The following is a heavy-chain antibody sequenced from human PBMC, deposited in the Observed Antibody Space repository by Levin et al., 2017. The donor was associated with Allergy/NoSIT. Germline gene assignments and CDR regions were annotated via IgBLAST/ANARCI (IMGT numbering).Heavy chain of an antibody. V-gene: IGHV3-23*01. Sequence: PGESLKISCAASGFTFSSYAMSWVRQAPGQGLEWVSAIICSGGSTYYADSVTGRVTISRDNCKYTLYLQMNSLGGEDPGVYYCAKGQAAAGTPFDYWGQGTRVTVSS. CDR3: AKGQAAAGTPFDY. J-gene: IGHJ4*02. D-gene: IGHD6-13*01. CDR1: GFTFSSYA. CDR2: IICSGGST.